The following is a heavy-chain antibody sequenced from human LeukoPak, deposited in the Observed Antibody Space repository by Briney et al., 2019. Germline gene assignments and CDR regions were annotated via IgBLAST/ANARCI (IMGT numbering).Heavy chain of an antibody. CDR1: GVTFSSYE. CDR3: ARDWDWGSFDY. V-gene: IGHV3-48*03. D-gene: IGHD3/OR15-3a*01. Sequence: GGSLRLSCAASGVTFSSYEMNWVRQAPGKGLEWVSYISSSGSTIYYADSVKGRFTISRDNAQNSLYLQMNSLRAEDTAVYYCARDWDWGSFDYWGQGTLVTVSS. J-gene: IGHJ4*02. CDR2: ISSSGSTI.